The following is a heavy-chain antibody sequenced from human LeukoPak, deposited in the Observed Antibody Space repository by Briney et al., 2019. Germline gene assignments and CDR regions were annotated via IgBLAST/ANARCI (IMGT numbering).Heavy chain of an antibody. V-gene: IGHV4-30-4*01. CDR1: GGSISSGDYY. Sequence: SETLSLACTVSGGSISSGDYYWSWIRQPPGKGLEWIGYIYYSGTTYYNPSLKSRVTISVDTSKNQFSLKLTSVTAADTAVYFCARGPYGSGSYYWGQGTLVTVSS. D-gene: IGHD3-10*01. CDR3: ARGPYGSGSYY. J-gene: IGHJ4*02. CDR2: IYYSGTT.